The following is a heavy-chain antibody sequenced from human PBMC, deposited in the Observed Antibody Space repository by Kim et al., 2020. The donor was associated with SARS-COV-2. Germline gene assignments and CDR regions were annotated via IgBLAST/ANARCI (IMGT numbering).Heavy chain of an antibody. D-gene: IGHD1-26*01. CDR2: ST. CDR3: ARVEREVADY. V-gene: IGHV4-31*02. J-gene: IGHJ4*02. Sequence: STYYHPSLKSRVTISVDTSKNQFSLKLSSVTAADTAVYYCARVEREVADYWGQGTLVTVSS.